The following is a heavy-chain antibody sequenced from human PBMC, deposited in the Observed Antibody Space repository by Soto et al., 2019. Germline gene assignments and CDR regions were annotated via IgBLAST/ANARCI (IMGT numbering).Heavy chain of an antibody. J-gene: IGHJ5*02. CDR1: GGSISSYY. CDR2: IYYSGST. D-gene: IGHD3-10*01. Sequence: QVQLQESGPGLVKPSETLSLTCTVSGGSISSYYWSWIRQPPGKGLEWIGYIYYSGSTNYNPSLXXRXXISVDTSKNQFSLKLSSVTAADTAVYYCARLLFGAANWFDPWGQGTLVTVSS. CDR3: ARLLFGAANWFDP. V-gene: IGHV4-59*01.